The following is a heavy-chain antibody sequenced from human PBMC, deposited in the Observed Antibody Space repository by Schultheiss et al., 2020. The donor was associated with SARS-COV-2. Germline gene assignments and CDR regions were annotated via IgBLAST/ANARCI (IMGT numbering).Heavy chain of an antibody. Sequence: GGSLRLSCKAFGYTFATSWIGWVRQMPGKGLEWMGIIYPAESRTRYSPSFQGQVTMSVDKSISTAYLQWSSLKASDTAMYYCARPVITGGRGGFDYWGQGTLVTVSS. CDR1: GYTFATSW. D-gene: IGHD1-20*01. V-gene: IGHV5-51*01. CDR3: ARPVITGGRGGFDY. J-gene: IGHJ4*02. CDR2: IYPAESRT.